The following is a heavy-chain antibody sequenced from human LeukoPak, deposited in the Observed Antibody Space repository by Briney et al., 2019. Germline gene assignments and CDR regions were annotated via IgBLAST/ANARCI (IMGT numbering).Heavy chain of an antibody. CDR1: GGSISSYY. J-gene: IGHJ4*02. CDR3: ASGIMDSSGWYYFDY. CDR2: IFYSGST. Sequence: PSETLSLTCTVSGGSISSYYWSWIRQPPGKGLEWIGYIFYSGSTNYNPSLKSRVTISVDTSKNQFSLKLSSVTAADTAVYYCASGIMDSSGWYYFDYWGQGTLVTVSS. D-gene: IGHD6-19*01. V-gene: IGHV4-59*01.